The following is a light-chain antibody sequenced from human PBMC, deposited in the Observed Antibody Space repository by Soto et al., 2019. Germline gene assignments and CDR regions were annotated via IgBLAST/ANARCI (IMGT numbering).Light chain of an antibody. J-gene: IGKJ1*01. V-gene: IGKV3-20*01. CDR1: QSLSKTY. CDR3: QQYVSPPWT. CDR2: GAS. Sequence: EIVLTQSPGTLSSSPGERATLSCRASQSLSKTYLAWYQKKPGQAPRLLIDGASNRATGTPDRFSGSGSGTDFTLTISRLEPEDFAVYYCQQYVSPPWTFGQGTKVAIK.